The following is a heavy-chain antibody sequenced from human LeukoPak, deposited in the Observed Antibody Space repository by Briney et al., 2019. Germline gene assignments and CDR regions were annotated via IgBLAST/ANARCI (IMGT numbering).Heavy chain of an antibody. CDR2: IWYDGSNK. V-gene: IGHV3-33*06. CDR1: GFTFSSYG. D-gene: IGHD3-22*01. CDR3: ANLYYDSSGLLGPVRRRLDV. J-gene: IGHJ6*04. Sequence: GGSLRPSCAASGFTFSSYGMHWVRQAPGKGLEWVAVIWYDGSNKYYADSVKGRFTISRDNSKNTLYLQMNSLRAEDTAVYYCANLYYDSSGLLGPVRRRLDVWGKGTTVTVSS.